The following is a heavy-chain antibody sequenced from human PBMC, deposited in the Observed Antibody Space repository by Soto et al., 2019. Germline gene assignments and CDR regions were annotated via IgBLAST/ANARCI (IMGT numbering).Heavy chain of an antibody. D-gene: IGHD4-4*01. J-gene: IGHJ6*02. CDR2: INPKSGGT. V-gene: IGHV1-2*02. CDR1: GYTFTVYY. CDR3: ARDIYSNYDGSYYYGMDV. Sequence: ASVKVSCKASGYTFTVYYMHWVRQAPGQGPEWMGWINPKSGGTNYAQKFQGRVTMTRDTSISTAYLELTSLRSDDTAVYYCARDIYSNYDGSYYYGMDVWGQGTTVTVSS.